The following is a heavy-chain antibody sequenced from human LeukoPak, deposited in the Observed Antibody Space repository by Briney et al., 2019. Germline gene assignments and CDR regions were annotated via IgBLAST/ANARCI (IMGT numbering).Heavy chain of an antibody. D-gene: IGHD1-26*01. J-gene: IGHJ3*02. CDR3: ARTIEGGDAFDI. CDR1: GYTFTSYY. CDR2: IDPSGGST. V-gene: IGHV1-46*01. Sequence: ASVKVSCKASGYTFTSYYMHWVRQAPGQGLEWMGIIDPSGGSTSYAQKLQGRVTMTRDTSTSTVYMELSSLRSEDTAVYYCARTIEGGDAFDIWGQGTMVTVSS.